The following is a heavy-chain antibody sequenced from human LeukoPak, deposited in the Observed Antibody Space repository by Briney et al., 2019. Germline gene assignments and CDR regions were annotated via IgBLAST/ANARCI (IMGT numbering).Heavy chain of an antibody. CDR2: IWYDGSKK. V-gene: IGHV3-30*02. D-gene: IGHD6-19*01. J-gene: IGHJ4*02. CDR3: AGVSESGWYYFDY. Sequence: GGSLRLSCAASGFTFSSHGMHWVRQAPAKGPEWVALIWYDGSKKYYADSVKGRFTISRDNSKNTLYLQMSSLRDEDTAVYYCAGVSESGWYYFDYWGQGTLVTVSS. CDR1: GFTFSSHG.